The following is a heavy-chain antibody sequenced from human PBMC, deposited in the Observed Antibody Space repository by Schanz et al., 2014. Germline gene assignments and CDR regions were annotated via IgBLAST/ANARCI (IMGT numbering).Heavy chain of an antibody. CDR2: INHSGST. Sequence: QVQLQQWGAGLLKPSETLSLTCAVYGGSFSDYYWSWIRQPPGKGLEWIGEINHSGSTNYNPSLKSQFTISLDTSKNQFSLKLSSVTAADTAVYYCAREMGRRFFDYNYGMDVWGQGTSVTVS. CDR3: AREMGRRFFDYNYGMDV. V-gene: IGHV4-34*01. D-gene: IGHD3-3*01. CDR1: GGSFSDYY. J-gene: IGHJ6*02.